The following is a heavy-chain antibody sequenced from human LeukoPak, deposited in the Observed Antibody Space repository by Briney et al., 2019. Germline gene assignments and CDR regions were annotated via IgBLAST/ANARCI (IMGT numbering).Heavy chain of an antibody. CDR2: MNPNTGDT. J-gene: IGHJ5*02. CDR3: ARSRRITVFGVPKGGWFDP. CDR1: GYTSTTYD. V-gene: IGHV1-8*03. D-gene: IGHD3-3*01. Sequence: GASVKVSCKASGYTSTTYDINWVRQATGQGLEWMGWMNPNTGDTGYAQKFQGRVTLTRNTSISTAYMELSSLRSEDTAVYYCARSRRITVFGVPKGGWFDPWGQGTLVTVSS.